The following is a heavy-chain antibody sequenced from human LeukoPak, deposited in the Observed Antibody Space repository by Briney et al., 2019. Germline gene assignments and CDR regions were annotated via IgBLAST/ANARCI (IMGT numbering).Heavy chain of an antibody. CDR1: GFTFSSYG. CDR2: ISYDGSNK. CDR3: AKDEST. J-gene: IGHJ4*02. V-gene: IGHV3-30*18. Sequence: GRSLRLSCAASGFTFSSYGTHWVRQAPGKGLEWVAVISYDGSNKYYADSVKGRFTISRDNSKNTLYLQMNSLRAEDTAVYYCAKDESTWGQGTLVTVSS. D-gene: IGHD1-1*01.